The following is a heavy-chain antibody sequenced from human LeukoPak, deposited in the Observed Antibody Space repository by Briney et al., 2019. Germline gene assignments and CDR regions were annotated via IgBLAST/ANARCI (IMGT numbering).Heavy chain of an antibody. CDR1: GFIFDDYA. CDR2: ITWGRDNL. J-gene: IGHJ6*02. Sequence: GGSLRLSCAVSGFIFDDYAMHWVRQAPGKGLEWVSGITWGRDNLAYAASVKGRFTISRDNRKNLLHLQMNSLRPDDSAVYYCAKEVQWLGRQTYYYYYGMDVWGQGTTVTVSS. V-gene: IGHV3-9*01. CDR3: AKEVQWLGRQTYYYYYGMDV. D-gene: IGHD6-19*01.